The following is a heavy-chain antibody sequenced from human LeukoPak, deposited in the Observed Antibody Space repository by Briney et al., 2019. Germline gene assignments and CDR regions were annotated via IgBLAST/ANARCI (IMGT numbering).Heavy chain of an antibody. J-gene: IGHJ4*02. CDR2: IYHSGST. CDR3: ARERIAAAGSVDY. D-gene: IGHD6-13*01. Sequence: PSETLSLTCSVSGGSMSSYYWSWIRQSPGKGLEWIGYIYHSGSTDYNSSLKSRVTISEDTSKKQFSLKLTSVTAADTAVYYCARERIAAAGSVDYWGQGTLVTVSS. CDR1: GGSMSSYY. V-gene: IGHV4-59*12.